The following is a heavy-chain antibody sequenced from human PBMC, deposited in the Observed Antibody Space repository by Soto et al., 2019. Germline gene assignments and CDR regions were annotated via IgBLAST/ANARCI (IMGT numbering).Heavy chain of an antibody. V-gene: IGHV4-38-2*01. CDR1: EYSIRSGYF. CDR3: ARAPGYYYNNRGLNAFDV. Sequence: SETLSLTCVVSEYSIRSGYFWGWIRQPPGKGLEWIGSIYHSDTAYYHPSLKSRVTISVDMSNNQVSLKLSSVSAADTAVYYCARAPGYYYNNRGLNAFDVWGTGTMVTVSS. CDR2: IYHSDTA. D-gene: IGHD3-22*01. J-gene: IGHJ3*01.